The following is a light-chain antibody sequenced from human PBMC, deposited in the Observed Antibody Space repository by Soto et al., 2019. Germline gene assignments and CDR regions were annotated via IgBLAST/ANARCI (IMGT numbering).Light chain of an antibody. Sequence: QPVLTQPPSASGTPGQRVTLSCSGSSSNIGYNAVNWYQQLPGNAPKLLMHGNSQRPSGVPARFSGSKSGTSASLSISGLLPEDEADYYCSASDDSLSFLVFGGGTKLTVL. CDR3: SASDDSLSFLV. J-gene: IGLJ3*02. V-gene: IGLV1-44*01. CDR1: SSNIGYNA. CDR2: GNS.